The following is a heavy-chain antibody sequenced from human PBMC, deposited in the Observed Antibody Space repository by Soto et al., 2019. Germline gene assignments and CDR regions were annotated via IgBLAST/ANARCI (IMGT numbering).Heavy chain of an antibody. V-gene: IGHV4-34*01. J-gene: IGHJ5*02. D-gene: IGHD2-21*01. Sequence: PSETLSLTCAVYGGSFSGYYWSWIRQPPGKGLEWIGEINHSGSTNYNPSLKSRVTISVDTSKNQFSLKLSSVTAADTAVYYCARSLRDGYLDPWGQGTLVTVSS. CDR3: ARSLRDGYLDP. CDR1: GGSFSGYY. CDR2: INHSGST.